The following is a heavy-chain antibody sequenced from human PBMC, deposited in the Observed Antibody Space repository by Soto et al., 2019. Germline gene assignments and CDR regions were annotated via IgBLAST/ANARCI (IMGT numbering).Heavy chain of an antibody. J-gene: IGHJ4*02. D-gene: IGHD3-10*01. CDR1: GGSISSYY. CDR3: ARLKGVQVPHPNWNFDY. V-gene: IGHV4-59*08. CDR2: IYNSGST. Sequence: SETLSLTCTVSGGSISSYYWSWIRQPPGKGLEWIGYIYNSGSTNYNPSLKSRVTISVVTSKNQFSLNLSSVTAADTAVYYCARLKGVQVPHPNWNFDYWGQGTLVTVSS.